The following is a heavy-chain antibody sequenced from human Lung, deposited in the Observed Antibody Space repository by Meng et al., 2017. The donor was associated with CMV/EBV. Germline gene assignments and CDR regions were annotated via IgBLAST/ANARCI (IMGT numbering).Heavy chain of an antibody. V-gene: IGHV4-39*07. D-gene: IGHD3-10*01. J-gene: IGHJ6*02. Sequence: LSCTVSGGSIRSTDYYWGWIRQPPGKGLEWIGNIFYTGNAYRNPSLKSRVTISVDTSKNHFSLKMSSVTAADTGVYYCARDSGGAPYSGMDVWGLGTTVTVSS. CDR3: ARDSGGAPYSGMDV. CDR2: IFYTGNA. CDR1: GGSIRSTDYY.